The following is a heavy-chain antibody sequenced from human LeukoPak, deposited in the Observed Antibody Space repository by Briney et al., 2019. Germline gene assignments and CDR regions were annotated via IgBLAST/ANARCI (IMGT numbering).Heavy chain of an antibody. D-gene: IGHD5-12*01. J-gene: IGHJ4*02. CDR1: GYTFTGYY. Sequence: ASVKVSCKTSGYTFTGYYIHWVRQATGQGLEWMAWINPNSGDTYFAQKFQGRVTMTRDTSISTAYMELSRLRSDDTAIYYCARAYYRGYVLTLSDYWGQGTLVTVSS. CDR2: INPNSGDT. CDR3: ARAYYRGYVLTLSDY. V-gene: IGHV1-2*02.